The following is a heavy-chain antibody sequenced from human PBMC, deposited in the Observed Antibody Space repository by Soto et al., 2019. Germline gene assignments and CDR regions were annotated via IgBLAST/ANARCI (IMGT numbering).Heavy chain of an antibody. Sequence: VAPVEGSCEASRGAFSSYSISWVRQGPGQGLEWMGGIIPIFGTGNYAQKFQGRVTITADESTSTAYMELSSLRSEDTAVYYCARARTSSCPVGCWFDPWGQGTLVTVSS. CDR2: IIPIFGTG. CDR3: ARARTSSCPVGCWFDP. V-gene: IGHV1-69*01. D-gene: IGHD2-15*01. J-gene: IGHJ5*02. CDR1: RGAFSSYS.